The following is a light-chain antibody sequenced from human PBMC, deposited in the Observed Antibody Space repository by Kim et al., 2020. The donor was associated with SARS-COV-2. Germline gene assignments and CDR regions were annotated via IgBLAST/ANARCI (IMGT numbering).Light chain of an antibody. CDR2: DVS. CDR3: NSYTSSSPWV. Sequence: GQSITISCTGTSSDVGRYNYVSWYQQHPGKAPKLMIYDVSNRPSGVSNRFSGSKSGNTASLTISGLQAEDEADYYCNSYTSSSPWVFGGGTQLTVL. CDR1: SSDVGRYNY. V-gene: IGLV2-14*03. J-gene: IGLJ3*02.